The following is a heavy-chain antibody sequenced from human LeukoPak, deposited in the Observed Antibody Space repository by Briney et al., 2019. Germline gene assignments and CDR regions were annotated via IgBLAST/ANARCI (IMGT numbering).Heavy chain of an antibody. CDR2: IYSGDSK. CDR1: GFTVSSNY. CDR3: VCRIGGAPQ. V-gene: IGHV3-53*01. D-gene: IGHD1-26*01. Sequence: GGSLRLSCAASGFTVSSNYMSWVRQAPGKGLEWVSVIYSGDSKYYADSVKGRFIISRDNSKNTLYLQMNSLTVEDTAIYYCVCRIGGAPQWGQGTLVTVSS. J-gene: IGHJ4*02.